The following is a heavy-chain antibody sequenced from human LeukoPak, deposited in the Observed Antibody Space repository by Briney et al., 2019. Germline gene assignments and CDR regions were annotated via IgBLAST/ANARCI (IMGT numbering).Heavy chain of an antibody. J-gene: IGHJ4*02. CDR2: IYYSGST. CDR1: GGSISSSSYY. V-gene: IGHV4-39*01. D-gene: IGHD6-13*01. Sequence: KPSETLSLTCTVSGGSISSSSYYWGWIRQPPGKGLEWIGSIYYSGSTYYNPSLKGRVTISVDTSKNQFSLKLSSVTAADTAVYYCARQRYSSSVDYWGQGTLVTVSS. CDR3: ARQRYSSSVDY.